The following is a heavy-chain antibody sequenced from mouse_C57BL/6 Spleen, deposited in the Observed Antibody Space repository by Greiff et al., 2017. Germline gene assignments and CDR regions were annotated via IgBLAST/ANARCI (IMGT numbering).Heavy chain of an antibody. CDR2: INYDGSST. D-gene: IGHD2-1*01. CDR1: GFTFSDYY. CDR3: ARGGNYDYWYFDV. V-gene: IGHV5-16*01. J-gene: IGHJ1*03. Sequence: EVKLVESEGGLVQPGSSMKLSCTASGFTFSDYYMAWVRQVPEKGLEWVANINYDGSSTYYLDSLKSRFIISRDNAKNILYLQMSSLKSEDTATYYCARGGNYDYWYFDVWGTGTTVTVSS.